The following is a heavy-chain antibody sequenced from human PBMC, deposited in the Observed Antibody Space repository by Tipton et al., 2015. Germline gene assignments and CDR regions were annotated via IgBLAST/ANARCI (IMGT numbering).Heavy chain of an antibody. CDR3: ARHKDSGTYPMDC. J-gene: IGHJ4*02. Sequence: LRLSCTVSGGSISNSNYYWGWIRQPPGKGLEWIGSISHSGNTYYNPSLKSRVTMSRDTSKNQISLKMTSVTAADTAFYYCARHKDSGTYPMDCWGQGTLVTVSS. V-gene: IGHV4-39*07. CDR2: ISHSGNT. D-gene: IGHD3-10*01. CDR1: GGSISNSNYY.